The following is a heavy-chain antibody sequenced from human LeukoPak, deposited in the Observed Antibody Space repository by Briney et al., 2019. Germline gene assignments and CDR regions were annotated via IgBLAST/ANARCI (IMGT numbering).Heavy chain of an antibody. D-gene: IGHD3-3*02. CDR2: IYYSGST. Sequence: SETLSLTCTVSGGSISSSSYYWGWIRQPPGKGLEWIGSIYYSGSTYYNPSLKSRVTISVDTSKNQFSLKLSSVTAADTAVYYCARERRPQTHFYYYYYYMDVWGKGTTVTVSS. J-gene: IGHJ6*03. CDR3: ARERRPQTHFYYYYYYMDV. V-gene: IGHV4-39*07. CDR1: GGSISSSSYY.